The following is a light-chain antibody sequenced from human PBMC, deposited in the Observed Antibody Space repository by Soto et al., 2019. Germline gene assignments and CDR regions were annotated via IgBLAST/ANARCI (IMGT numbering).Light chain of an antibody. Sequence: DIQMTHSPSTLSASVGDRVTITCRASQSISSWLAWYQQKPGKAPKLLIYDASSLESGVPSRFSGSGSGTEFTLTISSLQPDDFATYYCQQYNSYSFWTFGQGTKVDIK. CDR1: QSISSW. CDR3: QQYNSYSFWT. J-gene: IGKJ1*01. V-gene: IGKV1-5*01. CDR2: DAS.